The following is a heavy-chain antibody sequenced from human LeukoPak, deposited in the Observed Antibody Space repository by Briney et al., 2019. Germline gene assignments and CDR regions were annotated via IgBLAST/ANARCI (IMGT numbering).Heavy chain of an antibody. Sequence: GGSLRLSCAASGFTFSNAWMSWVRQAPGKGLEWVGRIKSKTDGGTTDYAAPVNGRFTISRDDSKNTLYLQMNSLKTEDTAVYYCTTATYGSGSYYNPLLFDYWGQGTLVTVSS. V-gene: IGHV3-15*01. CDR1: GFTFSNAW. D-gene: IGHD3-10*01. J-gene: IGHJ4*02. CDR3: TTATYGSGSYYNPLLFDY. CDR2: IKSKTDGGTT.